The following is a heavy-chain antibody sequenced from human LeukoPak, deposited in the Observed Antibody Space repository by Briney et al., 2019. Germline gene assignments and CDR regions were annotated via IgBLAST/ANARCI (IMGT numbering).Heavy chain of an antibody. CDR2: ISGSGGST. CDR3: AKSLMVSTKRYSSSWYSFDY. D-gene: IGHD6-13*01. CDR1: GFTFSSYA. J-gene: IGHJ4*02. V-gene: IGHV3-23*01. Sequence: GGSLRLSCAASGFTFSSYAMSWVRQAPGKGLEWVSAISGSGGSTYYADSVKGQFTISRDNSKNTLYLQMNSLRAEDTAVYYCAKSLMVSTKRYSSSWYSFDYWGQGTLVTVSS.